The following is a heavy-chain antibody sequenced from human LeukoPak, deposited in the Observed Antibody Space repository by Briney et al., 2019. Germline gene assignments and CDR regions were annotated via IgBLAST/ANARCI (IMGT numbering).Heavy chain of an antibody. V-gene: IGHV3-53*01. CDR3: AKGSAQWELYDY. Sequence: PSETLSLTCTVSGGSISSYYWSWVRQAPGKGLEWVSAIVGDTVTFYTDSVKGRFTISRDNSKNTLYLQMNGLRAEDTAIYYCAKGSAQWELYDYWGQGTLVTVSS. CDR1: GGSISSYY. CDR2: IVGDTVT. J-gene: IGHJ4*02. D-gene: IGHD4-23*01.